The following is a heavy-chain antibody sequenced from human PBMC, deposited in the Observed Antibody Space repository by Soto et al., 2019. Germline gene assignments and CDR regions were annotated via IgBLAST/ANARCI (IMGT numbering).Heavy chain of an antibody. CDR2: LYYGRSA. CDR1: GDSISSYY. D-gene: IGHD3-22*01. J-gene: IGHJ4*02. Sequence: QVQLQESGPGLVKPSETLSLTCAVSGDSISSYYCMWIRQPPGKGLESIGYLYYGRSANYNPSLKRRATLSVDPSTNPCSLTLSSMTAADTAVYYCALRSMAVVPEYWGQGTLVTVSS. V-gene: IGHV4-59*01. CDR3: ALRSMAVVPEY.